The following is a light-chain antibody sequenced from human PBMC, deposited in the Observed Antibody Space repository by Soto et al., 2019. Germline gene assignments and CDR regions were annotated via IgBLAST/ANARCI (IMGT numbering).Light chain of an antibody. CDR2: LGS. J-gene: IGKJ2*01. Sequence: DLVMTQSPLSLPVSPGEPASISCRSSQSLLRSDGYNSLDWYLQKPGQSPQLLIYLGSSRAAGVPDRVSGSGTGTDFTLKISRVEAGDVGVYYCMQTLQTPYTFGQGTKLEIK. CDR3: MQTLQTPYT. V-gene: IGKV2-28*01. CDR1: QSLLRSDGYNS.